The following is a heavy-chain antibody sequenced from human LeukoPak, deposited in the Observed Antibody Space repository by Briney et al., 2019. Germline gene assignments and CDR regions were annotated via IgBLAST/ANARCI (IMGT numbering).Heavy chain of an antibody. V-gene: IGHV1-69*13. CDR1: EGTFSSYA. Sequence: GASVKVSCKASEGTFSSYAISWVRQAPGQGLEWMGGIIPIFGTANYAQKFQGRVTITADESTSTAYMELSSLRSEDTAVYYCARSLVLTGTNYFDYWGQGTLVTVSS. D-gene: IGHD1-7*01. CDR3: ARSLVLTGTNYFDY. CDR2: IIPIFGTA. J-gene: IGHJ4*02.